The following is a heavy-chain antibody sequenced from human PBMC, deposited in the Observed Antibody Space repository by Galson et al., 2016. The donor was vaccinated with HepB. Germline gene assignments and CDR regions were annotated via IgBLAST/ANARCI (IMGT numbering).Heavy chain of an antibody. CDR2: IGTAGDT. Sequence: SLRLSCAASGFTFSSYWMHWVRQAPGKGLEWVSAIGTAGDTYYPGSVRGRFTISRENAKNSLYLQMNRLTAGDTAVYYCARGKFDCSGGTCHYYGLDVWGKGITVTVSS. J-gene: IGHJ6*04. V-gene: IGHV3-13*01. CDR1: GFTFSSYW. CDR3: ARGKFDCSGGTCHYYGLDV. D-gene: IGHD2-15*01.